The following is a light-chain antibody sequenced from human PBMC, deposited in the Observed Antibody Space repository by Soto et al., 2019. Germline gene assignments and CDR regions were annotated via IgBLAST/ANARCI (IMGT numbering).Light chain of an antibody. CDR1: QSVSSSY. CDR3: QQYGSSPLT. J-gene: IGKJ4*01. V-gene: IGKV3-20*01. CDR2: GAS. Sequence: XLXQXPDTLSLSPGERATLVCSTSQSVSSSYLAWYQQKPGQAPRLLIYGASSRATGIPDRFSGSGSGTDFTLTISRLEPEDFAVYYCQQYGSSPLTFGGGTKVDI.